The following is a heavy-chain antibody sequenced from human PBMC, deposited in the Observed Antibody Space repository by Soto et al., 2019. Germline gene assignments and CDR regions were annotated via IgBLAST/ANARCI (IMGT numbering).Heavy chain of an antibody. J-gene: IGHJ4*02. D-gene: IGHD2-15*01. CDR1: AGSFSGYY. CDR2: ITQGGST. CDR3: ARDPDI. Sequence: QVQLQQWGAGLLKPSETLSLTCAVYAGSFSGYYWSWIRQPPGKGLEWIGGITQGGSTHYDPSLKSRVTISVDPSRIQFSLNLSSVTSAHTAVYYCARDPDIWGQGTLVTVSS. V-gene: IGHV4-34*01.